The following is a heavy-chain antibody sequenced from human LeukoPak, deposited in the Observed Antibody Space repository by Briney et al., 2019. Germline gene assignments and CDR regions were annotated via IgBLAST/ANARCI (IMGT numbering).Heavy chain of an antibody. CDR2: ISSSSYI. CDR3: ARDQMVRAHWYFDL. CDR1: GFTFSSYS. J-gene: IGHJ2*01. V-gene: IGHV3-21*01. Sequence: GSLRLSCAASGFTFSSYSMNWVRQAPGKGLEWVSSISSSSYIYYADSVKGRFTISRDNAKNSLYLQMNSLRAEDTAVYYCARDQMVRAHWYFDLWGRGTLVTVSS. D-gene: IGHD2-8*01.